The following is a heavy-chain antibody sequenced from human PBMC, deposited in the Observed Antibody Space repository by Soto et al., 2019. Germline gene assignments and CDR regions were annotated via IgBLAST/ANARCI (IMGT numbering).Heavy chain of an antibody. J-gene: IGHJ5*02. CDR3: AREPEVGAIHMNP. V-gene: IGHV1-18*01. CDR2: ISAYNGDT. CDR1: GYNFTNYG. Sequence: QVQLVQSGAELKKPVASVKVSCKASGYNFTNYGITWVRQAPGQGLEWMGWISAYNGDTVYAQNFQGRVTMPTDTSTSTAYMELMILRSDDTAIYFCAREPEVGAIHMNPWGQGSLVTVSS. D-gene: IGHD1-26*01.